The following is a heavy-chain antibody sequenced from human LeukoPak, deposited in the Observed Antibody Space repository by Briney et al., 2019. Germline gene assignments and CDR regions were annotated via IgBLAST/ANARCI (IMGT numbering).Heavy chain of an antibody. CDR1: GFTFSNYG. D-gene: IGHD2-15*01. V-gene: IGHV3-23*01. Sequence: GGTLRLSCAASGFTFSNYGMHWVRQAPGKGLEWVSSISSSGGNKYYADSVKGRFTISRDNSKNTLYLQMNNLRTEDTAVYYCASDQTPYYWGQGSLVTVSS. CDR2: ISSSGGNK. J-gene: IGHJ4*02. CDR3: ASDQTPYY.